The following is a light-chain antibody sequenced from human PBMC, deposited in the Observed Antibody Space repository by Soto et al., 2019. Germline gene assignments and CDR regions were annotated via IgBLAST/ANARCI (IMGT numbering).Light chain of an antibody. CDR2: DVN. CDR3: SSYTSSSTLVV. V-gene: IGLV2-14*01. CDR1: SSDVGGYNY. Sequence: QSALTQPASVSGSPGQSITISCTGTSSDVGGYNYVSWYQQHPGKAPKLMIYDVNNRPSGVSNRFSGSKSGNTDSLTISGLQAEDEADYYFSSYTSSSTLVVFGVGTKLTVL. J-gene: IGLJ2*01.